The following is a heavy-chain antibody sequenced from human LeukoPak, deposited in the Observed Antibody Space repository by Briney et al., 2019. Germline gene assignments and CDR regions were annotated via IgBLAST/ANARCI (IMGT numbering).Heavy chain of an antibody. CDR1: GGSISSGDYY. CDR2: IYYSGST. CDR3: ARERDSGYDFAY. Sequence: KPSETLSLTCTVSGGSISSGDYYWSWIRQPPGKGLEWIGYIYYSGSTYYNPSLKSRVTISVDTSKNQFSLELSSVTAADTAVYYCARERDSGYDFAYWGQGTLVTVSS. D-gene: IGHD5-12*01. J-gene: IGHJ4*02. V-gene: IGHV4-30-4*01.